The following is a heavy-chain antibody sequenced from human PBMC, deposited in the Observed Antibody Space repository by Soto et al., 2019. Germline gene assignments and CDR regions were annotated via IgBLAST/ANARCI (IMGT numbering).Heavy chain of an antibody. CDR1: GGSISTYY. J-gene: IGHJ6*02. V-gene: IGHV4-34*01. CDR3: ARGGGFNFGFDYYYGMDV. D-gene: IGHD3-16*01. CDR2: INHSGST. Sequence: LSLTCAVYGGSISTYYWSWVRQPPGKGLEWMGEINHSGSTNYNPSLKSRVTISVDTSNSQLSLKMTSVTAADTAVYYCARGGGFNFGFDYYYGMDVWGQGTTVTVSS.